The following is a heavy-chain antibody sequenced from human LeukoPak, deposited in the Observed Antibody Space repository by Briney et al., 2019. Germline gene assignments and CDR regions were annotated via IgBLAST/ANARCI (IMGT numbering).Heavy chain of an antibody. CDR3: AKASGSYYHHHFDY. D-gene: IGHD3-10*01. CDR1: GFTFSSYG. V-gene: IGHV3-33*06. J-gene: IGHJ4*02. CDR2: IRYDGSNK. Sequence: GRSLRLSCAASGFTFSSYGMHWVRQAPGKGLEWVAVIRYDGSNKYYADSVKGRFTISRDNSKNTLYLQMNSLRAEDTAVYYCAKASGSYYHHHFDYWGQGTLVTVSS.